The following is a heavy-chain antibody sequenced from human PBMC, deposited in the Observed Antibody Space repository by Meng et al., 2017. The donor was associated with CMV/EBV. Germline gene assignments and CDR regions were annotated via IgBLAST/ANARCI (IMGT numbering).Heavy chain of an antibody. CDR1: GLTISNYW. D-gene: IGHD4-17*01. CDR3: RLGHYSQD. V-gene: IGHV3-7*02. CDR2: IKKDGSEK. Sequence: VEYGVGVGQPGGGLGLYCAASGLTISNYWLTWVRQAPGKGLEWVANIKKDGSEKYYVDSVKGRFSISRDNADNSLYLQMNNLRAEDTAVYYCRLGHYSQDWGQGTLVTVSS. J-gene: IGHJ4*02.